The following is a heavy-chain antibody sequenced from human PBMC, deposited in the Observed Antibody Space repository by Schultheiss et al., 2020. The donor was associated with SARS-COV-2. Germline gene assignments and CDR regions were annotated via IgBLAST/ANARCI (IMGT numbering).Heavy chain of an antibody. J-gene: IGHJ3*02. CDR3: TRWDILVVVAATQGDAFDI. CDR1: GFTFSDYY. CDR2: IRSEAYGGTT. D-gene: IGHD2-15*01. V-gene: IGHV3-49*03. Sequence: GGSLRLSCAASGFTFSDYYMSWIRQAPGKGLEWVGFIRSEAYGGTTEYAASVKGRFTISRDDSKSIAYLQMNSLKTEDTAVYYCTRWDILVVVAATQGDAFDIWGQGTMVTVSS.